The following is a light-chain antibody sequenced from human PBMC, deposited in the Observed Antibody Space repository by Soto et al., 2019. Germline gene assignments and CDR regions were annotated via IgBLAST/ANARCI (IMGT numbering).Light chain of an antibody. CDR3: SSHTRHSTPMV. J-gene: IGLJ2*01. Sequence: QSALTQPASVSGSPGQSITISCTGTSSDVGGYSYVSWYQQHPGKAPKLMIYDVSNRPSGVSNRFSGSKSGNTASLTISGLQAEDYSDYYCSSHTRHSTPMVFGGGPDITVL. CDR1: SSDVGGYSY. V-gene: IGLV2-14*01. CDR2: DVS.